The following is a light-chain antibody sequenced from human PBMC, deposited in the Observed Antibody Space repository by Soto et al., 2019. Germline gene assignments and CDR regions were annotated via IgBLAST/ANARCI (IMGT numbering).Light chain of an antibody. CDR3: QQYNNWPPN. V-gene: IGKV3-15*01. Sequence: EIVMTQSPGTLSLSPGETATLSCRASQSVSSNYVAWFHQKPGQAPKLLIFDASTRATGVPARFSGSGSGTEFTLTVSSLQSEDIAVYFCQQYNNWPPNFGQGTRLEIK. CDR2: DAS. CDR1: QSVSSN. J-gene: IGKJ5*01.